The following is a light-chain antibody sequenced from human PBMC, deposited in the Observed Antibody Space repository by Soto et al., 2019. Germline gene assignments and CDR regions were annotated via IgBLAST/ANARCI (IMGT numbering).Light chain of an antibody. CDR3: QRRNCPPLT. CDR1: HSISRN. CDR2: GAS. Sequence: NQMTQHPSSLSASIGDRVTITCRASHSISRNLNWYQQKPGTAPKLLMFGASTLQSGVPSRFSGSGSGTDFTLTISIEPEEYAITYYYQRRNCPPLTFGGGTKVDIK. V-gene: IGKV1-39*01. J-gene: IGKJ4*01.